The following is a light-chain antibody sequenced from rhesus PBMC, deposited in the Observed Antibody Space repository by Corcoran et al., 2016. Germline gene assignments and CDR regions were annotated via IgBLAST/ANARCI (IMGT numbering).Light chain of an antibody. J-gene: IGKJ2*01. CDR1: QDIRNH. CDR2: QSS. Sequence: DIQMTQSPSSLSASLGDRVTITCQASQDIRNHLAWYQQKPGKVPNLLIYQSSTLQNGFPSRFSGSGAGTDFNITISSLQPEDFATYYCQHTYGAPYSFGQGTTVDIK. CDR3: QHTYGAPYS. V-gene: IGKV1-25*01.